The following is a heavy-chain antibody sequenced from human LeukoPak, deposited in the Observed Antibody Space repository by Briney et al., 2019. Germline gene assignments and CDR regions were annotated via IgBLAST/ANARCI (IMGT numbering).Heavy chain of an antibody. D-gene: IGHD3-22*01. V-gene: IGHV3-73*01. Sequence: GGSLKLSCAASGFTFSGSAMHWVRQASGKGLEWVGRIRSKANNYATAYAASVKGRFTISREDSKSTAYLQMNSLKTEDTAVYYCTRRNKDDSSGYYYDWGQGTLVTVFS. J-gene: IGHJ4*02. CDR3: TRRNKDDSSGYYYD. CDR1: GFTFSGSA. CDR2: IRSKANNYAT.